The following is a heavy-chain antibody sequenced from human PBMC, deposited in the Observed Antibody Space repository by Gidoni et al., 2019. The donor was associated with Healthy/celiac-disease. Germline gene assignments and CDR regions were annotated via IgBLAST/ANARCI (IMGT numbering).Heavy chain of an antibody. Sequence: QLQLQESGPGLVKPSETLSLTCTVSGGSISSSSYYWGWIRPPPGKGLEWIGSIYYSGSTYYNPSLKSRVTISVDTSKNQFSLKLSSVTAADTAVYYCASGGYGWYFDLWGRGTLVTVSS. CDR2: IYYSGST. J-gene: IGHJ2*01. D-gene: IGHD1-26*01. V-gene: IGHV4-39*01. CDR3: ASGGYGWYFDL. CDR1: GGSISSSSYY.